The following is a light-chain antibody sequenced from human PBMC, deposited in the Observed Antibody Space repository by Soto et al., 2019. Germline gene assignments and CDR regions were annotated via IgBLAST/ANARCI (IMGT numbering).Light chain of an antibody. CDR3: CSFAGSSTYV. V-gene: IGLV2-23*01. J-gene: IGLJ1*01. Sequence: QAGLAQPASVSGSPGQSITISCTGTSSDIGGYYLVSWYQQRPGKAPNLIIYEGNKRPSGVSNRFSASKSGNTASLTISGLRDEDEADYYCCSFAGSSTYVFGPGTKVTVL. CDR2: EGN. CDR1: SSDIGGYYL.